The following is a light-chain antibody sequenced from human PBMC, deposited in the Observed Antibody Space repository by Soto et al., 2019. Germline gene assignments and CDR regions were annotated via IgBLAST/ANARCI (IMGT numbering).Light chain of an antibody. V-gene: IGLV2-14*01. J-gene: IGLJ2*01. CDR2: EVS. CDR3: SSYASSRDVF. CDR1: SSDVGGYNY. Sequence: QSALTQPASVSGSPGQSITISCTGTSSDVGGYNYGSWYQQYPGKAPKLMIYEVSNRPSGVSNRFSGSKSGNTASLTISGLQAEDEADYYCSSYASSRDVFFGGGTKLTVL.